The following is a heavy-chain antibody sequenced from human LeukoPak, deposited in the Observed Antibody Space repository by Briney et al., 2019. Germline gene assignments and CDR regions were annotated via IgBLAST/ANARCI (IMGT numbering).Heavy chain of an antibody. V-gene: IGHV4-34*01. CDR1: GGSFCGYY. CDR2: INHSGST. Sequence: SGTLSLTCAVYGGSFCGYYWSWIRQPPGKGLEWIGEINHSGSTNYNPSLKSRVTISVDTSKNQFSLKLSSVTAADTAVYYCARGIQLWRYWGQGTLVTVSS. CDR3: ARGIQLWRY. J-gene: IGHJ4*02. D-gene: IGHD5-18*01.